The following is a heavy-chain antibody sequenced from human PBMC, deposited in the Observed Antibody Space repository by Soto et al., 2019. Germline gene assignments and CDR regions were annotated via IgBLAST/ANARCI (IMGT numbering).Heavy chain of an antibody. CDR2: XNXXXXXT. Sequence: ASVKVSCKASGYTFTNYYIHLVRQAPGLGLEXXGXXNXXXXXTXXAQKFQGRVTMTSDTSTSTVYMELSSLRSEDTAVYYCARNDKSGLDYWGQGSLVTVPQ. CDR1: GYTFTNYY. J-gene: IGHJ4*02. V-gene: IGHV1-46*01. D-gene: IGHD1-1*01. CDR3: ARNDKSGLDY.